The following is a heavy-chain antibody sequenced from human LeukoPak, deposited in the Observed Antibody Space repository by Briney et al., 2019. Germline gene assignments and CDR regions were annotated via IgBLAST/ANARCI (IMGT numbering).Heavy chain of an antibody. CDR2: IKQDGSEK. J-gene: IGHJ4*02. D-gene: IGHD3-22*01. CDR3: ARDGDTSGYTD. CDR1: GFTFSLYW. Sequence: GGSLRLSCEASGFTFSLYWMSWVRQAPGKGLEWVANIKQDGSEKYYVDSVKGRFTISRDNAKNSLYLQMNSLRADDTAAYYCARDGDTSGYTDWGQGTLVTVSS. V-gene: IGHV3-7*01.